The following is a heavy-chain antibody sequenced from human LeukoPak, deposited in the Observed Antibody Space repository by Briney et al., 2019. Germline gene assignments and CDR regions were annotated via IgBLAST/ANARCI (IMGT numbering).Heavy chain of an antibody. CDR3: ARDGGLAPYSSSTPFDY. CDR1: GFTFDDYA. Sequence: HPGGSLRLSCAASGFTFDDYAMQWVRQAPGKGLEWVSVIYSSGSTYYADSVKGRFTIFRDNSKNTLYLQMNSLRAEDTAVYYCARDGGLAPYSSSTPFDYWGQGTLVTVSS. V-gene: IGHV3-66*03. D-gene: IGHD6-6*01. J-gene: IGHJ4*02. CDR2: IYSSGST.